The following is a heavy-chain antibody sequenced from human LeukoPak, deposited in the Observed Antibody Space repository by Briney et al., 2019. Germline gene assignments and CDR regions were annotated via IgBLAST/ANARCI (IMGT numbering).Heavy chain of an antibody. CDR3: AREAGNDAFDI. CDR2: INPNTGST. Sequence: VSVKVSCKASGYTFIGYYIHWVRQAPGQGLEWMGWINPNTGSTKYTQKFQGRVTMTRDTSISTAYMELSRLSFDDTAVYYCAREAGNDAFDIWGQGTMVTVSS. D-gene: IGHD1-1*01. J-gene: IGHJ3*02. V-gene: IGHV1-2*02. CDR1: GYTFIGYY.